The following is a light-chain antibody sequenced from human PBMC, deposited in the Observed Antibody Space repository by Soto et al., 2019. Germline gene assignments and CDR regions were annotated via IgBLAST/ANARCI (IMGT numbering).Light chain of an antibody. V-gene: IGLV1-47*01. CDR1: SSNIEANF. CDR3: TVWDDSLSGRL. J-gene: IGLJ2*01. CDR2: RDN. Sequence: QSVLTQPPSASGTPGQRVTISCSGSSSNIEANFVCWYQQLPGTAPRLLIYRDNQRPSGVPDRFSGSKSGASASLAISALRSEDEADYYCTVWDDSLSGRLFGGGTKLTVL.